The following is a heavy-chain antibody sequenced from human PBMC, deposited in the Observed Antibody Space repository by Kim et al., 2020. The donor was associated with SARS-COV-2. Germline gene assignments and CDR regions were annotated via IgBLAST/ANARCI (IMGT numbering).Heavy chain of an antibody. J-gene: IGHJ5*02. V-gene: IGHV3-74*01. Sequence: GGSLRLSCAASGFTFSSYWMHWVRQAPGKGLVWVSRINSDGSSTSYADSVKGRFTISRDNAKNTLYLQMNSLRAEDTAVYYCAGGADCGGDCYNWFDPWGQGTLVTVSS. CDR2: INSDGSST. CDR3: AGGADCGGDCYNWFDP. CDR1: GFTFSSYW. D-gene: IGHD2-21*02.